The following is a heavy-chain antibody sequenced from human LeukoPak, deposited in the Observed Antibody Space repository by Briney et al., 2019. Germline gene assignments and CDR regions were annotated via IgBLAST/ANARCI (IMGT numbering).Heavy chain of an antibody. CDR2: ISRNSGSI. V-gene: IGHV3-9*01. CDR1: GFTFSSYW. J-gene: IGHJ4*02. Sequence: GGSLRLSCAASGFTFSSYWMSWVRQAPGKGLEWVSGISRNSGSIGYADSVKGRFTISRDNAKNSLYLQMNSLRAEDTALYYCAKDFRYDSSGYYQYWGQGTLVTVSS. D-gene: IGHD3-22*01. CDR3: AKDFRYDSSGYYQY.